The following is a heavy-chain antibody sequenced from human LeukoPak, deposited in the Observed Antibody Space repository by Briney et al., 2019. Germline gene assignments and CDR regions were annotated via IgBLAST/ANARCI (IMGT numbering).Heavy chain of an antibody. CDR1: GFTFSSYW. D-gene: IGHD3-10*01. V-gene: IGHV3-74*01. Sequence: GGSLRLSCAASGFTFSSYWMHWVRQAPGKGLVWVSRINSDGSSTSYADSVKGRFTISRDNAKNALYLKMNSLRAEDTAVYYCARALITMVRGVNWFDPWGQGTLVTVSS. CDR3: ARALITMVRGVNWFDP. CDR2: INSDGSST. J-gene: IGHJ5*02.